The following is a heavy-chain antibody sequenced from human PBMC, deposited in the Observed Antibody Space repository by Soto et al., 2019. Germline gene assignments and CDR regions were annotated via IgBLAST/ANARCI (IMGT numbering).Heavy chain of an antibody. CDR3: ARGEQYSGRIFDY. D-gene: IGHD1-26*01. Sequence: SETLSLTCAITGDGVASNSAVFICVGQAPSRGLEWLGRTYYRSKWYYEYAVSVRGRITINPDTSKNQYSLQLNSVTPEGTAVYFCARGEQYSGRIFDYWGQGTLVTVSS. J-gene: IGHJ4*01. CDR1: GDGVASNSAV. CDR2: TYYRSKWYY. V-gene: IGHV6-1*01.